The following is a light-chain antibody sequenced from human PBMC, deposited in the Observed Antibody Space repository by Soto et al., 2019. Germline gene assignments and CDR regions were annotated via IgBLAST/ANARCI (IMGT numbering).Light chain of an antibody. V-gene: IGLV2-14*03. CDR1: SSYVGGSDY. Sequence: QSALTQSASVSGSPGQSITISGTGTSSYVGGSDYVSWYQQHPDRAPKLMIYYVSNRPSGVSNRFSGSKSGNTASLTISGLQAEEEAAYYCSSCTTGDILYVFGTVTKLTVL. CDR3: SSCTTGDILYV. CDR2: YVS. J-gene: IGLJ1*01.